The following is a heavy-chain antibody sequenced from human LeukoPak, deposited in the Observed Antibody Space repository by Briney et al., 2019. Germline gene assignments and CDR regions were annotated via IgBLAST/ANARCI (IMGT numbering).Heavy chain of an antibody. CDR1: GGSISSYY. V-gene: IGHV4-34*01. CDR2: INHSGWT. D-gene: IGHD2-8*02. CDR3: ARSLLWPTGASES. J-gene: IGHJ3*02. Sequence: SETLSLTCTVSGGSISSYYWTWIRQSPGKGLEWIGEINHSGWTNYNPSLESRVSISLDASRTQFFLKMNSLTAADTAVYFCARSLLWPTGASESWGQGTTVTVSS.